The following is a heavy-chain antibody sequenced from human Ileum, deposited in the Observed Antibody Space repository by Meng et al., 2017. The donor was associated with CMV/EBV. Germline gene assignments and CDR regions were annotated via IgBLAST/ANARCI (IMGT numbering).Heavy chain of an antibody. CDR3: ARAAARGVPVDL. CDR1: GGSLTSYY. CDR2: IHPTGTT. J-gene: IGHJ5*02. Sequence: QVQRHVSGPRLLQPSETLSLTCTVTGGSLTSYYWTWIRQPAGKGLEWIGRIHPTGTTDDNPSLRSRVSMSLDKSKNQFSLKLTSVTAADTAVYYCARAAARGVPVDLWGQGTLVTVSS. D-gene: IGHD3-10*01. V-gene: IGHV4-4*07.